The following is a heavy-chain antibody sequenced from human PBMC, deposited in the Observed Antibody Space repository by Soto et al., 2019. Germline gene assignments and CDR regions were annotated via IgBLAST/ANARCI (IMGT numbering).Heavy chain of an antibody. Sequence: EVQLLESGGGLVQPGGSLRLSCAASGFTFTTYAMSWVRQAPGKGLEWVSSITSSGGSTYYGDSVKGRFTISRDNSKKTLYLQMSSLRVDDTAVYYCAKGGSSWSYFDYWGQGMLVTVSS. D-gene: IGHD6-13*01. CDR1: GFTFTTYA. J-gene: IGHJ4*02. CDR3: AKGGSSWSYFDY. V-gene: IGHV3-23*01. CDR2: ITSSGGST.